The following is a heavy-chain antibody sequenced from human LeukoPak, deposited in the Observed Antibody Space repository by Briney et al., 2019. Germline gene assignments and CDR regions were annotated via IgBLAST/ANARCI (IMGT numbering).Heavy chain of an antibody. Sequence: ASVKVSCKASEGTFSSYAISWVRQAPGQGLEWMGWINPNSGGTNYAQKFQGRVTMTRDTSISTAYMELSRLRSDDTAVYYCARVGYCSSTSCWDWFDPWGQGTLVTASS. CDR1: EGTFSSYA. V-gene: IGHV1-2*02. J-gene: IGHJ5*02. CDR2: INPNSGGT. D-gene: IGHD2-2*01. CDR3: ARVGYCSSTSCWDWFDP.